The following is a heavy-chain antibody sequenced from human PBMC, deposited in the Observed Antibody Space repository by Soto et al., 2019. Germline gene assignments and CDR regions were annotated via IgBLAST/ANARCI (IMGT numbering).Heavy chain of an antibody. V-gene: IGHV4-39*01. CDR3: ARQSVTIFGVDIVYDWFDP. Sequence: PSETLSLTCTVSGPSIRGSSFYWAWIRQPPGKGLEWIGSIYSSGSTYYNPSLTGRASLSVDTSKNQFSLRVTSATAADTAVYCCARQSVTIFGVDIVYDWFDPWGQGSQVTDS. J-gene: IGHJ5*02. CDR2: IYSSGST. CDR1: GPSIRGSSFY. D-gene: IGHD3-3*01.